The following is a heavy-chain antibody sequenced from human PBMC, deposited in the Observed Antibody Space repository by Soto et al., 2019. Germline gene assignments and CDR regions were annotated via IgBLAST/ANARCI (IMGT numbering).Heavy chain of an antibody. CDR1: GFTFSAYW. CDR3: ARGPRVSSTGTGAH. CDR2: ISDDGSTA. Sequence: GESLKISCAVSGFTFSAYWMHWVRQVPGKGLTWVSRISDDGSTATYADSVKGRFIISRDNAKNSLYLEMNTLRADDSGLYYCARGPRVSSTGTGAHWGRGTLVTVSS. D-gene: IGHD1-1*01. V-gene: IGHV3-74*01. J-gene: IGHJ4*02.